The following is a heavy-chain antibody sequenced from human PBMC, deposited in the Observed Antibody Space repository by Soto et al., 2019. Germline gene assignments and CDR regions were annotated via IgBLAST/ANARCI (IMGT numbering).Heavy chain of an antibody. CDR1: GFTFGDYA. D-gene: IGHD3-22*01. J-gene: IGHJ4*02. Sequence: GGSLRLSCTASGFTFGDYAMSWVRQAPGKGLEWVGFIRSKAYGGTTEYAASVKDRFTISRDDSKSIAYLQMNSLKTEDTAVYYCTRRHYDSSGYAHFDYWGQGTLVTVSS. CDR3: TRRHYDSSGYAHFDY. CDR2: IRSKAYGGTT. V-gene: IGHV3-49*04.